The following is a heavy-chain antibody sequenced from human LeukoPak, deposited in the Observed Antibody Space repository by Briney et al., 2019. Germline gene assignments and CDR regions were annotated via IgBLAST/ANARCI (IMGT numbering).Heavy chain of an antibody. V-gene: IGHV1-18*01. D-gene: IGHD3-22*01. CDR2: ISAYNGNT. J-gene: IGHJ4*02. CDR1: GYTFTSYG. CDR3: ARDLLGDSSGYYYVPGY. Sequence: ASVKVSCKASGYTFTSYGISWVRQAPGQGLEWMGWISAYNGNTNYAQKLQGRVTMTTDTSTSTAYMELRSLRSDDTAVYYCARDLLGDSSGYYYVPGYRGQGTLVTVSS.